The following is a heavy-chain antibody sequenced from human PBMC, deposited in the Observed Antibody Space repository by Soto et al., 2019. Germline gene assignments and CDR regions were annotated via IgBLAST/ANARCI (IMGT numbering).Heavy chain of an antibody. J-gene: IGHJ6*02. Sequence: QLQLQESGPGLVKPSETLSLTCTVSGGSISSSSYYWGWIRQPPGKGLEWIGSIYYSGSTYYNPSLKSRVTISVDTSKNQFSLKLSSVTAADTAVYYCARLLVVVVIDSDGMDVWGQGTTVPVSS. V-gene: IGHV4-39*01. CDR2: IYYSGST. CDR3: ARLLVVVVIDSDGMDV. D-gene: IGHD2-15*01. CDR1: GGSISSSSYY.